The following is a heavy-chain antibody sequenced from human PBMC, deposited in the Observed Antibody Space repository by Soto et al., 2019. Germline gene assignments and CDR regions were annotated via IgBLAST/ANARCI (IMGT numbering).Heavy chain of an antibody. V-gene: IGHV4-39*01. CDR1: GVSLISSNYF. CDR2: IYYSGST. D-gene: IGHD2-8*02. Sequence: SETLSLTCTVSGVSLISSNYFWAWIRQPPWKGLEWIGTIYYSGSTSYNPSLESRVAISVDTSKNQFSLRVTSVTAADTAVYYCARLEVVYVTSRYNYHGMDVWGQGXTVT. CDR3: ARLEVVYVTSRYNYHGMDV. J-gene: IGHJ6*02.